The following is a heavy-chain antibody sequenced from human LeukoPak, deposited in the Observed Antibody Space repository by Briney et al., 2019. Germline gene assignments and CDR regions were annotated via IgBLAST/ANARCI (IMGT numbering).Heavy chain of an antibody. V-gene: IGHV1-2*02. CDR3: ARDLWTFWSGYYWAY. CDR1: GYTFTGYY. D-gene: IGHD3-3*01. CDR2: INPNSGGT. Sequence: ASVKVSCKASGYTFTGYYKHWVRQAPGQGLEWMGWINPNSGGTNYAQKFQGRVTMTRDTSISTAYMELSRLRSDDTAVYHCARDLWTFWSGYYWAYWGQGTLVTVSS. J-gene: IGHJ4*02.